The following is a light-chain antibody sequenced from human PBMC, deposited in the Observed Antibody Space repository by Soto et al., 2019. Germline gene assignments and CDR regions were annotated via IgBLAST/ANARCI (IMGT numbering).Light chain of an antibody. Sequence: DIQMTQSPSTLSASVGDRVTITCRASQKIGNWLAWYQQKPGKTPDLLIYDASSLESGVPLMFSGRGSGTEFTLTISSLQTDDSATYYCQQYNDEPWTFGQGTKVEIK. V-gene: IGKV1-5*01. CDR2: DAS. CDR1: QKIGNW. J-gene: IGKJ1*01. CDR3: QQYNDEPWT.